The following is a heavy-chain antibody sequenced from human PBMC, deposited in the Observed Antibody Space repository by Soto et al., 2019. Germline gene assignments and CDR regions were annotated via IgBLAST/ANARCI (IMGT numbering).Heavy chain of an antibody. Sequence: SVKVSCKASGGTFSSYAISRVRQAPGQGLEWMGGIIPIFGTANYAQKFQGRVTITADESTSTDYMEMSSLRSEDTAVYYCAREGRVILMATEGGMDVWGQANTVTVSS. V-gene: IGHV1-69*13. J-gene: IGHJ6*02. CDR2: IIPIFGTA. CDR1: GGTFSSYA. D-gene: IGHD2-8*01. CDR3: AREGRVILMATEGGMDV.